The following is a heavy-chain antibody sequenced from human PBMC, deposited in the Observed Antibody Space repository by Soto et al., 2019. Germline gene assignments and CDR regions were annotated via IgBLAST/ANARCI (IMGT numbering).Heavy chain of an antibody. V-gene: IGHV4-39*01. CDR2: IYYSGST. CDR1: GGSISSSSYY. J-gene: IGHJ3*02. CDR3: AGHTTPLKGAFDI. D-gene: IGHD1-26*01. Sequence: QLQLQESGPGLVKPSETLSLTCTVSGGSISSSSYYWGWIRQPPGKGLEWIGSIYYSGSTYYNPSLKSRVTISVDTSKNQFSLKLSSVTAADTAVYYCAGHTTPLKGAFDIWGQGTMVTVSS.